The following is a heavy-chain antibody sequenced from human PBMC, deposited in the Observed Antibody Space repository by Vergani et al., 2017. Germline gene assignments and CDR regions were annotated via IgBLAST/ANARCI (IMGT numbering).Heavy chain of an antibody. V-gene: IGHV3-30*18. CDR2: ISYDGSNK. D-gene: IGHD3-3*01. CDR1: GVTFSSYG. Sequence: QVQLVESGGGVVQPGRSLRLSCAASGVTFSSYGMHWVRQAPGKGLEWVAVISYDGSNKYYADSVKGRFTISRDNSKNTLYLQMNSLRAEDTAVYYCAKVSSDFWSGQGAFDIWGQGTMVTVSS. J-gene: IGHJ3*02. CDR3: AKVSSDFWSGQGAFDI.